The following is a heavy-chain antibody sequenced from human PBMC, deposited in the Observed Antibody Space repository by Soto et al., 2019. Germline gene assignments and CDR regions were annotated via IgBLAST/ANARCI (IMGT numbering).Heavy chain of an antibody. CDR3: VRPAESTMSAGAFDI. J-gene: IGHJ3*02. V-gene: IGHV4-34*01. CDR1: GGSFSGYS. Sequence: QVQLQQWGAGLLKPSETLSLTCAVYGGSFSGYSWSWIRQPPGKGLEWIGEINHSGSTNYNPSLKSRDTISGDTSKNQFSLKLSSVTAADTAVYYCVRPAESTMSAGAFDIWGQGTMVTGSS. CDR2: INHSGST. D-gene: IGHD3-22*01.